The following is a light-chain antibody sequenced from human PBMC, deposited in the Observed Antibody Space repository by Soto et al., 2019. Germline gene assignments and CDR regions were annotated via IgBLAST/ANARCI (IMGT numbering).Light chain of an antibody. CDR1: QSISSSY. CDR3: QQYGNSPYT. J-gene: IGKJ2*01. V-gene: IGKV3-20*01. Sequence: EIVLTQSPGTLSLSPGERATLSCRASQSISSSYLAWYQQKPGQAPRLLIYGVSSRATGTPDRFSGSGSGTEFTLTISRLEPEDFAVYYCQQYGNSPYTFGQGTKLEIK. CDR2: GVS.